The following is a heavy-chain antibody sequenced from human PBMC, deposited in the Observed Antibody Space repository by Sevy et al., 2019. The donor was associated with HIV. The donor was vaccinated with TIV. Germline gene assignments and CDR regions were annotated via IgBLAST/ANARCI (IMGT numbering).Heavy chain of an antibody. CDR3: ARPYGSGSWEAFDV. CDR2: ISYSRNYI. Sequence: GGSLRLSCTASGFSFSSYMMNWVRQAPGKGLEWVASISYSRNYIYYADSLMGRFTISRDNAKNSLVLQMNSLRAEDTAVYYCARPYGSGSWEAFDVWGQGTMVTVSS. D-gene: IGHD3-10*01. V-gene: IGHV3-21*01. CDR1: GFSFSSYM. J-gene: IGHJ3*01.